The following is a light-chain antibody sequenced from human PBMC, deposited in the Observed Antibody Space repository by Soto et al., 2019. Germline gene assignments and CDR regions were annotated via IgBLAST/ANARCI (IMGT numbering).Light chain of an antibody. Sequence: NVLTQSPGILSLSPGERATLSCSASQTVLYSKLAWYQQKPGEPPRRLIHETTRRAAGIPDRFSGSGAGTDFTLTINSREPEDFEVNYCQRYDSLPYTFGQGTKLDIK. J-gene: IGKJ2*01. CDR3: QRYDSLPYT. V-gene: IGKV3-20*01. CDR2: ETT. CDR1: QTVLYSK.